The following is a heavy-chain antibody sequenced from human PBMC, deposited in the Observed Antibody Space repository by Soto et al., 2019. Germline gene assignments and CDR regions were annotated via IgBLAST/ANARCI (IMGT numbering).Heavy chain of an antibody. J-gene: IGHJ5*02. CDR1: GGSISSYY. CDR3: AATGEISPYNWLDP. CDR2: IYYSGST. Sequence: PSETLSLTCAVSGGSISSYYWSWIRQPPGKGLEWIGYIYYSGSTNYNPSLKSRVTISVDTSKNQFSLKLSSVTAADTAVYYCAATGEISPYNWLDPWGQGTLVTVSS. V-gene: IGHV4-59*01.